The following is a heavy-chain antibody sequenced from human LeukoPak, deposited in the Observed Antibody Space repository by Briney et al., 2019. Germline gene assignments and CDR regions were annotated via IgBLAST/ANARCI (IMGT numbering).Heavy chain of an antibody. D-gene: IGHD1-7*01. CDR1: GFTFSSYP. V-gene: IGHV3-64D*08. J-gene: IGHJ4*02. CDR2: ISTDGRAT. Sequence: GGSLRLSCSASGFTFSSYPIHWVRHAPGKGLETVSAISTDGRATYYSDSVRGRFAISRDNSQNTLFLHMTSLTTDDTALYYCARRGNFLDYWGQGTLVTVSS. CDR3: ARRGNFLDY.